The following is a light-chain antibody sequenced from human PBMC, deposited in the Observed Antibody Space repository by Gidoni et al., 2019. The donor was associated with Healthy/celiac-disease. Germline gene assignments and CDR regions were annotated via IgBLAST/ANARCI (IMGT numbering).Light chain of an antibody. CDR2: GAS. CDR3: QQYGSSPWYT. V-gene: IGKV3-20*01. Sequence: ELVLTQSPRTLSLSPGERATLSCRASQSVSSIYLAWYQQNPGQAPRLLIYGASSSATGIPDRFSGSGSGTDFTLTISRLEPEDFAVYYCQQYGSSPWYTFGQGTKLEIK. J-gene: IGKJ2*01. CDR1: QSVSSIY.